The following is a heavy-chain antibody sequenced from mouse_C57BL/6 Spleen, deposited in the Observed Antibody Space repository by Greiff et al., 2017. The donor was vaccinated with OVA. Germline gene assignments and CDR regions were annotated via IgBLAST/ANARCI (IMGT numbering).Heavy chain of an antibody. J-gene: IGHJ2*01. V-gene: IGHV1-4*01. CDR3: ARSHGSYYFDY. CDR2: INPSSGYT. Sequence: VKVVESGAELARPGASVKMSCKASGYTFTSYTMHWVKQRPGQGLEWIGYINPSSGYTKYNQKFKDKATLTADKSSSTAYMQLSSLTSEDSAVYYCARSHGSYYFDYWGQGTTLTVSS. D-gene: IGHD1-1*01. CDR1: GYTFTSYT.